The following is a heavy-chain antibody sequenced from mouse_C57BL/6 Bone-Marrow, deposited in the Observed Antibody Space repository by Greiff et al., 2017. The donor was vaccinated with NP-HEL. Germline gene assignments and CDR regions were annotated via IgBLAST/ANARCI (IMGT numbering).Heavy chain of an antibody. CDR2: IDPSDSYT. V-gene: IGHV1-69*01. Sequence: VQLQQPGAELVMPGASVKLSCKASGYTFTSYWMHWVKQRPGQGLEWIGEIDPSDSYTNYNQKFKGKSTLTVDKSSSTAYMQLSSLTSEDSAVYYCARWAWGDYWGQGTSVTVSS. D-gene: IGHD4-1*01. CDR1: GYTFTSYW. CDR3: ARWAWGDY. J-gene: IGHJ4*01.